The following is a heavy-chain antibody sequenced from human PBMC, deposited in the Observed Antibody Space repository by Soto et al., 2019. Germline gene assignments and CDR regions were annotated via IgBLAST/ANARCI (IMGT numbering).Heavy chain of an antibody. V-gene: IGHV4-59*01. J-gene: IGHJ5*01. D-gene: IGHD3-16*01. CDR2: IFYSGST. Sequence: QVQLQESGPGLVKPSETLSLTCTVSGGSISSYYWSWIRQPPGKGLEWIGFIFYSGSTSYNPSLRIRLTISIDTSEYQFSLKLNSVTAADTAVYYCASMIVDPVLSFDSWGQGTLVAVSS. CDR1: GGSISSYY. CDR3: ASMIVDPVLSFDS.